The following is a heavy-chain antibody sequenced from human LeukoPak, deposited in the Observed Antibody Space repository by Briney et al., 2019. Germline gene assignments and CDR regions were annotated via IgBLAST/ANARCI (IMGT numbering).Heavy chain of an antibody. D-gene: IGHD4-17*01. CDR1: GFTFSRFN. Sequence: GGSLRLSCAASGFTFSRFNLHWVRQAPGKGLEWVAVIWHDGSNKYYTDSVKGRFTFSRDDSKNTLYLQMNSLKAEDTAVYYCARPDYGASGDYWGQGTLVTVSS. V-gene: IGHV3-33*01. CDR3: ARPDYGASGDY. J-gene: IGHJ4*02. CDR2: IWHDGSNK.